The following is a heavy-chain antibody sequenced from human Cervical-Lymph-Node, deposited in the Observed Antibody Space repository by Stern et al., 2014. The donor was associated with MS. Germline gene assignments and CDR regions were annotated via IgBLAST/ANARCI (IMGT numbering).Heavy chain of an antibody. D-gene: IGHD3-9*01. Sequence: VQLVESGAEVKKPGSSVKVSCKASGGTFSSYAISWVRQAPGQGLEWMGGVIPIFGKANYAQKFQGRVTITADESTSTAYMELSSLRSEDTAVYYCARAGKLRYFDWLLPTYYYYGMDVWGQGTTVTVSS. V-gene: IGHV1-69*01. J-gene: IGHJ6*02. CDR1: GGTFSSYA. CDR2: VIPIFGKA. CDR3: ARAGKLRYFDWLLPTYYYYGMDV.